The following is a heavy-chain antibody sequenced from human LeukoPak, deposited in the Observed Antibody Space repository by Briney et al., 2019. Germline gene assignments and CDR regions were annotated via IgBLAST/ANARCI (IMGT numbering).Heavy chain of an antibody. V-gene: IGHV4-4*07. CDR2: IYTSGST. Sequence: SETLSLTCTVSSYSISSGYYWGWIRQPAGKGLEWIGRIYTSGSTNYNPSLKSRVTMSVDTSKNQFSLKLSSVTAADTAVYYSARDYDILTGNGFDYWGQGTLVTVSS. CDR1: SYSISSGYY. CDR3: ARDYDILTGNGFDY. D-gene: IGHD3-9*01. J-gene: IGHJ4*02.